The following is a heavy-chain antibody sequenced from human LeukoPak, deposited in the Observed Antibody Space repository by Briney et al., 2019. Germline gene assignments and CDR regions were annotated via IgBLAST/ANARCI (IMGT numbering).Heavy chain of an antibody. Sequence: GGSLRLSCTASGFSFSNHYMRWIRQAPGKGLEWVADINEDGSNKWHLGSVKGRFTVSRDNARNSLYLQMNSLRVEDTAVYYCTRVIVAVPGYFDYFDFWGQGVLVTVSS. CDR1: GFSFSNHY. D-gene: IGHD6-19*01. CDR2: INEDGSNK. CDR3: TRVIVAVPGYFDYFDF. V-gene: IGHV3-7*01. J-gene: IGHJ4*02.